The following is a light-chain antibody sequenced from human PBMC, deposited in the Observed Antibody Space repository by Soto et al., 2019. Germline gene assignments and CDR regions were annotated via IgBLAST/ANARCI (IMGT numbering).Light chain of an antibody. CDR1: SSDVGAYNY. CDR3: SSYGGGDTFHVI. CDR2: DVS. J-gene: IGLJ2*01. V-gene: IGLV2-8*01. Sequence: QSALTQPPSASGSPGQSVTISCTGTSSDVGAYNYVSWYQQYTGKAPKLMIYDVSKRPSGVPDRFSGSKSGNTASLTVSGLRADDEAVYYCSSYGGGDTFHVIFGGGTKLTGL.